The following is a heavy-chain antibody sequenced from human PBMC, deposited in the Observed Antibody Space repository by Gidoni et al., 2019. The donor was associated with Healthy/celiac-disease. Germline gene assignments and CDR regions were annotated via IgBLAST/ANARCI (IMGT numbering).Heavy chain of an antibody. CDR2: IKQDGSEK. CDR3: ARGGSFDY. J-gene: IGHJ4*02. CDR1: GFTFSSYW. Sequence: EVQLVVSGVGLVQPGGYPRLPCAASGFTFSSYWMSWVRQAPGKGLEWVAKIKQDGSEKYYVDSVKGRFTISRDNAKNSLYLQMNSLRAEDTAVYYCARGGSFDYWGQGTLVTVSS. V-gene: IGHV3-7*04.